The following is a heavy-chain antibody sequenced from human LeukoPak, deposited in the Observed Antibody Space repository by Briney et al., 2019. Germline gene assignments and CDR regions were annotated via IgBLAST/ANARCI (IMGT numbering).Heavy chain of an antibody. Sequence: PGGSLRLSCAASGFTFDDYAMHWVRHAPGKGLEWVSGISWNSGSIGYADSVKGRFTISRDNAKNSLYPQMNSLRAEDTALYYCAKGIYYDSSGSYFDYWGQGTLVTVSS. CDR3: AKGIYYDSSGSYFDY. V-gene: IGHV3-9*01. CDR1: GFTFDDYA. CDR2: ISWNSGSI. D-gene: IGHD3-22*01. J-gene: IGHJ4*02.